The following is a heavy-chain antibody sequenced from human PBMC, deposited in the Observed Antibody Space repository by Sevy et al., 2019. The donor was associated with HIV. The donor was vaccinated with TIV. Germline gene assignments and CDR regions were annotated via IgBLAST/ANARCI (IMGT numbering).Heavy chain of an antibody. CDR3: ARDSAGTTVSPGGAFDI. Sequence: SETLSLTCAVHGGSFSGYYWNWIRQPPGKGLEWIGYIYYSGSTNYNPSLKSRVTISVDTSKNQFSLKLSSVTAADTAVYYCARDSAGTTVSPGGAFDIWGQGTMVTVSS. J-gene: IGHJ3*02. D-gene: IGHD4-17*01. CDR2: IYYSGST. CDR1: GGSFSGYY. V-gene: IGHV4-59*01.